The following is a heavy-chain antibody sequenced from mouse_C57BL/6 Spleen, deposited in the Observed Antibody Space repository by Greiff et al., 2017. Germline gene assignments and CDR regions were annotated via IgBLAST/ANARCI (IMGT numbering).Heavy chain of an antibody. CDR1: GYTFTSYW. D-gene: IGHD1-1*01. J-gene: IGHJ4*01. V-gene: IGHV1-55*01. CDR2: IYPGSSST. Sequence: QVQLQQPGAELVKPGASVKMSCKASGYTFTSYWITWVKQRPGQGLEWIGDIYPGSSSTNYNEKFKSKATLTVDTSSSTAYMQLSSLTSEDSAVYYCASGYGSRGYYAMDYWGQGTSVTVSS. CDR3: ASGYGSRGYYAMDY.